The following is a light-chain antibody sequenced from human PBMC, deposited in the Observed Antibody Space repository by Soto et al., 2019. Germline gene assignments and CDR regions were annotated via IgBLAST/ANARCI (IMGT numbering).Light chain of an antibody. CDR2: GAS. CDR3: QQYNNWPPLT. V-gene: IGKV3-15*01. J-gene: IGKJ4*01. CDR1: QSVSSN. Sequence: EIVLTQSPATLSVSPGERATLSCRASQSVSSNFAWYQQKHGHAPTLLIYGASTRATGIPPRFCGGGSVTEFTLTISSLQSDDFSVYYCQQYNNWPPLTFGGGTEVEIK.